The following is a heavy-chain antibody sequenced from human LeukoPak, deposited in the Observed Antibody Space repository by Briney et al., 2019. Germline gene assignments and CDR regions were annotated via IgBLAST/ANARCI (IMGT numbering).Heavy chain of an antibody. CDR1: GFSFSTYA. J-gene: IGHJ4*02. D-gene: IGHD6-13*01. CDR2: ISYDGRQK. V-gene: IGHV3-30*04. CDR3: AKDLHGDSSSWYSRGGY. Sequence: GGSLRLSCAASGFSFSTYALHWVRQAPGKGLEWVAVISYDGRQKYYADSVKGRFTISRDNSKNTLYLQMNSLRAEDTAVYYCAKDLHGDSSSWYSRGGYWGQGTLVTVSS.